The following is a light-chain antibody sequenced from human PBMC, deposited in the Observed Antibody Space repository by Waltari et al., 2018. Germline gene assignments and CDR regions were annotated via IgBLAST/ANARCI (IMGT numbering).Light chain of an antibody. J-gene: IGKJ2*01. Sequence: EIVLTQSPGTLSLSPGERATLSCRASQSVSNNYLAWHQQKPGQAPRLLIYGASSRATGIPDRFSGSGSGADFTLTISRLEPEDFAVYYCQQYSNSPPSTFGQGTKLEI. CDR2: GAS. CDR1: QSVSNNY. CDR3: QQYSNSPPST. V-gene: IGKV3-20*01.